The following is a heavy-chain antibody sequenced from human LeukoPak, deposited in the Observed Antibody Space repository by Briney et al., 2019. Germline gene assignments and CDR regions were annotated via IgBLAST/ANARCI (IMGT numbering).Heavy chain of an antibody. CDR3: VRGKNGYNP. Sequence: SETLSLTCTVSGGSISDYYWSWIRQPPGKELEWIGYMHHNGEIEYNPSLKSRVTISMDTAKNQLSLKVRSVIAADTATYYCVRGKNGYNPWGQGTLVTVSS. CDR1: GGSISDYY. V-gene: IGHV4-59*01. CDR2: MHHNGEI. D-gene: IGHD5-24*01. J-gene: IGHJ5*02.